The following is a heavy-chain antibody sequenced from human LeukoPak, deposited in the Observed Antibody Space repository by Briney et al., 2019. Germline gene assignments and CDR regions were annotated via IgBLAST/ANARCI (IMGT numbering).Heavy chain of an antibody. D-gene: IGHD6-13*01. CDR3: VTDGAAAPLGPVWYFDL. J-gene: IGHJ2*01. V-gene: IGHV3-7*03. CDR2: IKQDGSEN. CDR1: GFTFSAYW. Sequence: GGSLRVSCAASGFTFSAYWMNGVRQTPGKGLEWVANIKQDGSENYYVDSVKGRFTISRDNAKNSLYLQMNSLRVEDTAMYYCVTDGAAAPLGPVWYFDLWGRGTLVTVSS.